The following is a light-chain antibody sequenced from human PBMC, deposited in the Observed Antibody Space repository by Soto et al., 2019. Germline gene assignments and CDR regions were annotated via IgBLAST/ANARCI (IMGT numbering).Light chain of an antibody. Sequence: DIQMTQSPSSLSASVGDRVTITCQASQDISNYLNWYQQKPGKAPKLLIYDASNLETGVPSRFNGSGSGTDFTFTISSLQPEDIATYYCQQYDNLPPFTFGTGTQVDIK. CDR2: DAS. CDR1: QDISNY. CDR3: QQYDNLPPFT. J-gene: IGKJ3*01. V-gene: IGKV1-33*01.